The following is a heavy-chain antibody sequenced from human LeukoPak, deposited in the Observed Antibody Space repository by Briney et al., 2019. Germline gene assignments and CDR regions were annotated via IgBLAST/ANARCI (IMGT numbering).Heavy chain of an antibody. D-gene: IGHD2-2*01. Sequence: SETLSLTCAVYGGSFSGYYWSWIRQPPGKGLEWIGEINHSGSTNHNPSLKSRVTISVDTSKNQFSLKLSSVTAADTAVYYCARGGYCSSTSCYAGYFWFDPWGQGTLVTVSS. CDR2: INHSGST. CDR3: ARGGYCSSTSCYAGYFWFDP. V-gene: IGHV4-34*01. CDR1: GGSFSGYY. J-gene: IGHJ5*02.